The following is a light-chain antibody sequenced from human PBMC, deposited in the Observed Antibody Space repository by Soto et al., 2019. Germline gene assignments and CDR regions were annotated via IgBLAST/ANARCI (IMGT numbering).Light chain of an antibody. CDR2: GAS. Sequence: EMVLTQSPGTLSLSPGERATLSCRASQSVSSSYLAWYQQKPGQAPRLLIYGASSRATGIPDRFSGSGSGTDFTLTISRLEPEDFAVYYCQQHGGSPTWTFGPGTKVEIK. J-gene: IGKJ1*01. CDR1: QSVSSSY. CDR3: QQHGGSPTWT. V-gene: IGKV3-20*01.